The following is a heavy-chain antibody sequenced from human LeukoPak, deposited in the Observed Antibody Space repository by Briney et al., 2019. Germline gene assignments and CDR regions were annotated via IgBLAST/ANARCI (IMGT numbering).Heavy chain of an antibody. CDR1: GFTFSSYA. V-gene: IGHV3-23*01. Sequence: PGGSLRLSCAASGFTFSSYAMSWVRQAPGKGLEWVSAISGSGGSTYYADSVKGRFTISRDNSKNTLYLQMNSLRAEDTAVYYCAKDLYEEPAAMGIFDYWGQGTLVTVSS. CDR3: AKDLYEEPAAMGIFDY. CDR2: ISGSGGST. D-gene: IGHD2-2*01. J-gene: IGHJ4*02.